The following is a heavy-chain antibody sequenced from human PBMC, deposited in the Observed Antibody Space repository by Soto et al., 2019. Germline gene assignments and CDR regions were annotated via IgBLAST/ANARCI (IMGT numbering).Heavy chain of an antibody. CDR1: GFTVSSNY. V-gene: IGHV3-53*01. Sequence: GGSLRLSCAASGFTVSSNYMSWVRQAPGKGLEWVSVIYSGGSTYYADSVKGRFTISRDNSKNTLYLQMNSLRAEDTALYYCAKNYYVGSRGAFDIWGQGTMVTVSS. CDR2: IYSGGST. CDR3: AKNYYVGSRGAFDI. D-gene: IGHD3-10*02. J-gene: IGHJ3*02.